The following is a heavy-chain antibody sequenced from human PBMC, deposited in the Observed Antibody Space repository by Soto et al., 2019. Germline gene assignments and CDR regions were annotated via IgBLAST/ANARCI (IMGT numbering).Heavy chain of an antibody. CDR2: IIPIFGTA. Sequence: SVKVSWKASGGTFSSYAISLVRQAPGQGLEWMGGIIPIFGTANYAQKFQGRVTITADESTSTAYMELSSLRSEDTAVYYCAGTYYDLRSGFDDWGQGTLVTVSS. CDR3: AGTYYDLRSGFDD. J-gene: IGHJ4*02. D-gene: IGHD3-3*01. CDR1: GGTFSSYA. V-gene: IGHV1-69*13.